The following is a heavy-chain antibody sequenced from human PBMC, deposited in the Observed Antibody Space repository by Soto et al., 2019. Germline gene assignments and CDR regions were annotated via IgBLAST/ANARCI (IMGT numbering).Heavy chain of an antibody. Sequence: PGVSLRLSCAASGFSVSSSHMIWVRQAPGKGLEWVSVIYSGGTTYYAVSVKGRFTISRDKSKNTVYLQMDSLSTEDTAVCHCAKLGLYCSHSYLFRYNSIDPCGQGTLVTX. CDR3: AKLGLYCSHSYLFRYNSIDP. V-gene: IGHV3-53*01. CDR2: IYSGGTT. CDR1: GFSVSSSH. J-gene: IGHJ5*02. D-gene: IGHD3-10*01.